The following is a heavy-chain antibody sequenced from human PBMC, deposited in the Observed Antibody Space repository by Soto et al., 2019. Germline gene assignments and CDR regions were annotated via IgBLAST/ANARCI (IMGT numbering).Heavy chain of an antibody. V-gene: IGHV3-30*03. CDR1: GFTFSSYG. J-gene: IGHJ6*02. CDR3: ARDRYSYYDFWSGSLPYYYYGMDV. CDR2: ISYDGSNK. D-gene: IGHD3-3*01. Sequence: LRLSCAASGFTFSSYGMHWVRQAPGKGLEWVAVISYDGSNKYYADSVKGRFTISRDNSKNTLYLQMNSLRAEDTAVYYCARDRYSYYDFWSGSLPYYYYGMDVWGQGTTVTVSS.